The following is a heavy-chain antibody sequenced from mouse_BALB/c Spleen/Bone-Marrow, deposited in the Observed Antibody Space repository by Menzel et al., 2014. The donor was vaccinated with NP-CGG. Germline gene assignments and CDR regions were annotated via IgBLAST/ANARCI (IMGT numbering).Heavy chain of an antibody. D-gene: IGHD2-1*01. J-gene: IGHJ3*01. CDR1: GFSLTSYG. CDR3: ARNRGNYFSWFAY. CDR2: IWSGGST. V-gene: IGHV2-4-1*01. Sequence: QVQLQQSGPGLVQPSQSLSITCTVSGFSLTSYGVHWVRQSPGKGLEWLGVIWSGGSTDYNAAFISGLSISKDNSKSQVFFKMNSLQADDTAIYYCARNRGNYFSWFAYWGQGTLVTVSA.